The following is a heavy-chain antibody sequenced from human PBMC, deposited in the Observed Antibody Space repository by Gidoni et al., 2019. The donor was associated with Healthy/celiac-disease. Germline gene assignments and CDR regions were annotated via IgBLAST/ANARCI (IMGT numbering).Heavy chain of an antibody. D-gene: IGHD6-6*01. CDR3: ARVKDSSSPRGFLGWFDP. V-gene: IGHV3-30-3*01. J-gene: IGHJ5*02. CDR2: ISYDGSNK. Sequence: ISYDGSNKYYADSVKGRFTISRDNSKNTLYLQMNSLRAEDTAVYYCARVKDSSSPRGFLGWFDPWGQGTLVTVSS.